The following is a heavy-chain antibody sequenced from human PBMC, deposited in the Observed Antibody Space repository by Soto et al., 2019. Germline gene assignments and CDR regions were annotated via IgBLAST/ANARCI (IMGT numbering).Heavy chain of an antibody. Sequence: EVQLVESGGGEIQPGGSLRLSCAASGFAVSSKYMTWVRQAPGKGLEWVSVIYGGGTTYYADSVKGRFTISRDTSKNTLYLQMNSLRAEDTAVYYCVKTTGWPGFDFWGQGTLVTVSS. CDR1: GFAVSSKY. J-gene: IGHJ4*02. D-gene: IGHD6-19*01. V-gene: IGHV3-53*01. CDR3: VKTTGWPGFDF. CDR2: IYGGGTT.